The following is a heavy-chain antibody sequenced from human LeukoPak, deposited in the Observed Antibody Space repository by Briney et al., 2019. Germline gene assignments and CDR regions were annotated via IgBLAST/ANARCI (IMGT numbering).Heavy chain of an antibody. CDR1: GYTFTGYY. D-gene: IGHD3-22*01. CDR2: INPNSGGT. CDR3: ASQPSGYYYDSSGSPGGMDV. V-gene: IGHV1-2*02. Sequence: ASVKVSCKASGYTFTGYYMHWVRQAPGQGLEWMGWINPNSGGTNYAQKFQGRVTMTRDTSISTAYMELSRLGSDDTAVYYCASQPSGYYYDSSGSPGGMDVWGQGTTVTVSS. J-gene: IGHJ6*02.